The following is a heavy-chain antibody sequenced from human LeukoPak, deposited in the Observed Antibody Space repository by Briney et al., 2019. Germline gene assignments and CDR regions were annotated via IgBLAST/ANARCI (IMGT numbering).Heavy chain of an antibody. Sequence: GGSLRLSCAASGFTVSSNYMSWVRQAPGKGLEWVSLIYRGGSTYYADSVKGRFTISRDDSKNTLYLQMNSLRAEDTAVYYCARERGMGTIDCDYSGQGTLVTVSS. CDR2: IYRGGST. J-gene: IGHJ4*02. V-gene: IGHV3-66*01. CDR1: GFTVSSNY. D-gene: IGHD5-24*01. CDR3: ARERGMGTIDCDY.